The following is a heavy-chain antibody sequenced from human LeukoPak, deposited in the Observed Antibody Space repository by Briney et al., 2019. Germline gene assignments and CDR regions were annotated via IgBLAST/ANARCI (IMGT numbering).Heavy chain of an antibody. V-gene: IGHV3-48*01. CDR1: GFTFSTYG. CDR2: ISSSRSNTM. D-gene: IGHD6-19*01. Sequence: GGSLRLSCAAPGFTFSTYGMNWFRQAPGKGLEWISYISSSRSNTMYYADSVKGRFTISRDNVKNSLYLQMNSLRAEDTAVYYCARDEYVAVAQTESFMFDHWGQGTLVTVSS. CDR3: ARDEYVAVAQTESFMFDH. J-gene: IGHJ4*02.